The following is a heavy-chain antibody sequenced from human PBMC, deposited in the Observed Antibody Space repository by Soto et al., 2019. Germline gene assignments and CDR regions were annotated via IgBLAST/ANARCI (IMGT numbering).Heavy chain of an antibody. CDR1: GFTFSNYW. CDR2: INTDGSRT. V-gene: IGHV3-74*01. Sequence: EVQLVESGGDLVQPGGSLRLSCAASGFTFSNYWMHWVRQAPGKELVWVSRINTDGSRTTYADSVKGRFTICRDNAKNTRYLQMKSLSAEDTAVYYCVGTTSGTYPFGYWGQGTLVTVSS. J-gene: IGHJ4*02. CDR3: VGTTSGTYPFGY. D-gene: IGHD1-26*01.